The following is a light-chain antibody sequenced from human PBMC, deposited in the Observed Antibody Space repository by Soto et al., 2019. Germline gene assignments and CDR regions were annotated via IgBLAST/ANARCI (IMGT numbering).Light chain of an antibody. V-gene: IGLV2-14*01. CDR1: TSDVGAYNY. CDR3: SSYTAISTLDIV. CDR2: EVS. Sequence: QSALTQPASVSGSPGQSITISCTGTTSDVGAYNYVSWYQQHPGNAPKLIIYEVSRRPSGVSSRFSASKSDSTASLTISGLQGEDEADYYCSSYTAISTLDIVFGGGTKLTVL. J-gene: IGLJ2*01.